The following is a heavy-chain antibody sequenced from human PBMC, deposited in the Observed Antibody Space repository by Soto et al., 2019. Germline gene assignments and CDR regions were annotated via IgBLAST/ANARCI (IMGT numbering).Heavy chain of an antibody. D-gene: IGHD3-16*01. CDR3: ARQLGDLMGYYYYMDV. V-gene: IGHV4-59*08. Sequence: SETLSLTCTVSGGSISSYYWSWIRQPPGKGLEWIGYIYYSGSTNYNPSLKSRVTISVDTSKNQFSLKLSSVTAADTAVYYCARQLGDLMGYYYYMDVWGKGTTVTVSS. J-gene: IGHJ6*03. CDR2: IYYSGST. CDR1: GGSISSYY.